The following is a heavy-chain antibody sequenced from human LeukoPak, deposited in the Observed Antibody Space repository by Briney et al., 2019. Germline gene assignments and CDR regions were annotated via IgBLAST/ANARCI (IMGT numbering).Heavy chain of an antibody. Sequence: GGFLRLSCTASGFPFIEYSMNWVRQAPGKGLEWISYIGIDSGNTKYAASVRGRFTISADKAKNSLYLQMNSLRVEDTAVYYCARDHNYAFDNWGQGTLVSVAS. V-gene: IGHV3-48*01. CDR2: IGIDSGNT. CDR1: GFPFIEYS. J-gene: IGHJ4*02. D-gene: IGHD1-1*01. CDR3: ARDHNYAFDN.